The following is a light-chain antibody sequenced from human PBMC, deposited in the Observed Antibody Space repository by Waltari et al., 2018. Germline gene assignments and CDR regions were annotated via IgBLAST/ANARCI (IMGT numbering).Light chain of an antibody. CDR1: QDINTY. V-gene: IGKV1-33*01. Sequence: DIQMTQFPSSLSASVGDRVIITCQASQDINTYLNWYQQKPGKAPQLLFYDASDFETGVPSRFSKSGSGTDFTFTICTLQPEDIGTYYCQQYHALPLTFGGGTKVEIK. CDR3: QQYHALPLT. J-gene: IGKJ4*01. CDR2: DAS.